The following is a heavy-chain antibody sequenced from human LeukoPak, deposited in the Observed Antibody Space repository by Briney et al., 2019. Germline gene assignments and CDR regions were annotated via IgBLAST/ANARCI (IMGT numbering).Heavy chain of an antibody. J-gene: IGHJ5*02. CDR3: ARSVVVVTALNWFDP. CDR1: GYRLTNNW. D-gene: IGHD2-21*02. V-gene: IGHV5-51*01. Sequence: GGSLKISCKISGYRLTNNWIGWVRQMPGKGLEWMGIIYPGDSDTRYSPSFQGQVTISADKSISTAYLQWSSLKASDTAMYYCARSVVVVTALNWFDPWGQGTLVTVSS. CDR2: IYPGDSDT.